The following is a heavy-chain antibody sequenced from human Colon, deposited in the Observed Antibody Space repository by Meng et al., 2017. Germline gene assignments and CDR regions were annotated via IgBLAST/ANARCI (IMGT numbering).Heavy chain of an antibody. V-gene: IGHV3-48*03. CDR3: AREGGLWGSFFYYGMDV. CDR1: GFSFSGFE. CDR2: ISRSGDII. Sequence: GESLKISCAASGFSFSGFELNWVRQAPGKGLEWLSFISRSGDIIHYADSVKGRFTISRDNANNSLYLQINSLRADDTAVYYCAREGGLWGSFFYYGMDVWGQGNTVTGAS. J-gene: IGHJ6*01. D-gene: IGHD6-13*01.